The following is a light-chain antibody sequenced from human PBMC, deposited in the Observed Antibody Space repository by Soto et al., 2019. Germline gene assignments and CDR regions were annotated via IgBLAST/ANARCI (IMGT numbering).Light chain of an antibody. J-gene: IGKJ1*01. Sequence: DIQMTQSPSSLSASVGDRVTMSCRASQSISRFLNWYQQKPGKAPKLLIYGAYSLQSGVPSRFSGSGSGTEFTLTISSLQPDDFATYYCQQYNSHWTFGQGTKVDIK. CDR2: GAY. CDR3: QQYNSHWT. CDR1: QSISRF. V-gene: IGKV1-5*01.